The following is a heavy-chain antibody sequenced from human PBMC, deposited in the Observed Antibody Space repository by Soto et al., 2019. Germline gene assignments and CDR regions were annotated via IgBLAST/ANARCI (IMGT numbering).Heavy chain of an antibody. Sequence: SETLSLTCTVSGGSISSYYWSWIRQPPGKGLEWIGYIYYSGSTNYNPSLKSRVTISVDTSKNQFSLKLSSVTAADTAVYYCARSWNDAFDIWGQGTMVTVSS. CDR1: GGSISSYY. CDR2: IYYSGST. J-gene: IGHJ3*02. CDR3: ARSWNDAFDI. D-gene: IGHD1-1*01. V-gene: IGHV4-59*01.